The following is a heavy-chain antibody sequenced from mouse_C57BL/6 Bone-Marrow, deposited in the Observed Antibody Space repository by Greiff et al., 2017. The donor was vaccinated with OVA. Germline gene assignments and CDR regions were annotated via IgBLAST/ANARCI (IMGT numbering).Heavy chain of an antibody. D-gene: IGHD2-4*01. V-gene: IGHV2-6-1*01. CDR1: GFSLTSYG. Sequence: VQLVESGPGLVAPSQSLSITCTVSGFSLTSYGVHWVRQPPGKGLEWLVVIWSDGSTTYNSAPKSRLSISKDNSKSQVFLKMNSLQTDDTAMYYCARHDYDGGYAMDYWGQGTSVTVSS. CDR3: ARHDYDGGYAMDY. CDR2: IWSDGST. J-gene: IGHJ4*01.